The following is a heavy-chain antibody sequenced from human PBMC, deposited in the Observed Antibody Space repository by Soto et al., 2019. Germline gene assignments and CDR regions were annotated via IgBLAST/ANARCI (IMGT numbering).Heavy chain of an antibody. CDR3: ARARYLPLPDV. Sequence: QVQLVESGGGVVQPGRSLRLSCAASGFTFSSYAMHWVRQAPGKGLEWMAVILYDGSSEYYADSVKGRFTISRDNYRNTLYLQMNSLRAEDTAAYYGARARYLPLPDVWGQGTTVTVSS. CDR2: ILYDGSSE. J-gene: IGHJ6*02. CDR1: GFTFSSYA. V-gene: IGHV3-30-3*01. D-gene: IGHD3-9*01.